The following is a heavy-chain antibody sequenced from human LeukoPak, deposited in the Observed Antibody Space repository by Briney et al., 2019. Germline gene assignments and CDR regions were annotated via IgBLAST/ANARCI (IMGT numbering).Heavy chain of an antibody. CDR3: ARDNSVRDEAWWFNS. Sequence: ASVKVSCKASGYTFTSYGISWVRQAPGQGLEWMGWISAYNGNTNYAQKLQGRVTMTTDTSTSTDYLELSSLRSEDTAVYYCARDNSVRDEAWWFNSWGQGTLVTVSS. V-gene: IGHV1-18*01. J-gene: IGHJ5*01. CDR1: GYTFTSYG. CDR2: ISAYNGNT. D-gene: IGHD5-24*01.